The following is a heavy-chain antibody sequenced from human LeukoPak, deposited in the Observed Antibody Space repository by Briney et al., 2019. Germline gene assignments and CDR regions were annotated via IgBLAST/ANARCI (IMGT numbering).Heavy chain of an antibody. Sequence: GGSLRLSCTASGFTINNYWMTWVRQAPGKGLEWVANIKEDESEKYYLDSVRGRFTISRDNARNSVYLQMNSLRAEDTAVYYCAKERYRWLQRTFDYWGQGTLVTVSS. CDR3: AKERYRWLQRTFDY. CDR1: GFTINNYW. D-gene: IGHD5-24*01. CDR2: IKEDESEK. J-gene: IGHJ4*02. V-gene: IGHV3-7*03.